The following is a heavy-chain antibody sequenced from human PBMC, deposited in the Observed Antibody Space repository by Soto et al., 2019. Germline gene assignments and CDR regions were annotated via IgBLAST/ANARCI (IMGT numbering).Heavy chain of an antibody. J-gene: IGHJ5*02. Sequence: SETLSLTCTVSGTSISSTNYYWGWIRQPPGKGLEWIGYIYYSGSTNYNPSLKSRVTISVDTSKNQFSLKLSSVTAADTAVYYCARVTTMIGNWFDPWGQGTLVTVSS. V-gene: IGHV4-61*05. CDR2: IYYSGST. D-gene: IGHD3-22*01. CDR1: GTSISSTNYY. CDR3: ARVTTMIGNWFDP.